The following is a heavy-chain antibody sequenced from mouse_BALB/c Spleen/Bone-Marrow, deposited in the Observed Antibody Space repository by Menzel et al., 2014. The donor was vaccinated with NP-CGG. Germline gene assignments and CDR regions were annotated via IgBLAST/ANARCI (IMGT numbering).Heavy chain of an antibody. D-gene: IGHD1-2*01. CDR3: VRSRLRDWYFDV. CDR2: IFPGDSTT. CDR1: GNTFTSYD. Sequence: QVHLKESGVELVKPGASVKLSCKASGNTFTSYDINWVRQRPEQGLEWIGWIFPGDSTTKYNEKFKGKATLSTDKSSSTVHMQLSRLTSEDSAVYFCVRSRLRDWYFDVWGAGTTVTISS. J-gene: IGHJ1*01. V-gene: IGHV1S56*01.